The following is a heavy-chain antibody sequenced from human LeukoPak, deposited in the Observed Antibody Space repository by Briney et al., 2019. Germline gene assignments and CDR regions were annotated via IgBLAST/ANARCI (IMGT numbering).Heavy chain of an antibody. CDR1: GYSISSGYY. CDR3: ARVGYCSGGSCYDLRFDY. Sequence: SETLSLTCAVSGYSISSGYYWGWIRQPPGKGLEWIGSIYHSGSTYYNPSPKSRVTISVDTSKNQFSLKLSSVTAADTAVYYCARVGYCSGGSCYDLRFDYWGQGTLVTVSS. J-gene: IGHJ4*02. CDR2: IYHSGST. D-gene: IGHD2-15*01. V-gene: IGHV4-38-2*01.